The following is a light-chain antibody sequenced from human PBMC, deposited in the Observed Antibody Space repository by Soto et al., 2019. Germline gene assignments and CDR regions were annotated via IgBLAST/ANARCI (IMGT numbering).Light chain of an antibody. CDR3: ASYAGTKLFV. V-gene: IGLV2-8*01. Sequence: QSVLTQPPSASGSPGQSLTISCTGTGSDVGFYNFVSWYQQRPGKAPKLVIYEVTKRPSGVPDRFSGSKSGSTASLTVSGLQADDEADYYCASYAGTKLFVFGSGTKLTVL. CDR2: EVT. CDR1: GSDVGFYNF. J-gene: IGLJ1*01.